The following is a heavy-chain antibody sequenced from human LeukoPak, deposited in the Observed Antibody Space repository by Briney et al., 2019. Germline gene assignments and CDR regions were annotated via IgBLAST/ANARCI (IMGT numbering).Heavy chain of an antibody. J-gene: IGHJ3*02. D-gene: IGHD1-14*01. CDR1: GFTVSSNY. CDR2: IYSGGST. Sequence: GGSLSLSCAASGFTVSSNYMSWVRQAPGKGLEWVSVIYSGGSTYYADSVKGRFTISRDNSKNTLYLQMNSLRAEDTAVYYCAGLPTPGHHAFDIWGQGTMVTVSS. CDR3: AGLPTPGHHAFDI. V-gene: IGHV3-53*01.